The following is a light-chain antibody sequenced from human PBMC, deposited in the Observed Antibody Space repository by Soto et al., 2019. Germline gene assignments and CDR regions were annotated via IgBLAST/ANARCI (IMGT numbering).Light chain of an antibody. CDR2: AAT. V-gene: IGKV1-6*01. CDR1: QNINSY. CDR3: LQDYNYPQT. J-gene: IGKJ1*01. Sequence: IHMTQSPSSLSAALGDRVTITLRARQNINSYLNWYQQKPGKAPKLLIYAATSLQSGVPSRFSGSGSGTDFTLTISSLQPEDFATYYCLQDYNYPQTFGQGTKV.